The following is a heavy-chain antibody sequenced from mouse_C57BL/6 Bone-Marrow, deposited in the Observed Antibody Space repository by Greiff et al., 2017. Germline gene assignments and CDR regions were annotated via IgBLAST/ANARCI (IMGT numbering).Heavy chain of an antibody. CDR3: ARSDYGYDDY. D-gene: IGHD2-2*01. V-gene: IGHV1-66*01. CDR1: GYGFTSYY. J-gene: IGHJ2*01. Sequence: VQLQQSGPELVKPGASVKISCKASGYGFTSYYIHWVKQRPGQGLEWIGWIYPGSGNTKYNEKFKGKATLTADTSSSTAYMQLSSLTSEDSAVYYCARSDYGYDDYWGQGTTLTVSS. CDR2: IYPGSGNT.